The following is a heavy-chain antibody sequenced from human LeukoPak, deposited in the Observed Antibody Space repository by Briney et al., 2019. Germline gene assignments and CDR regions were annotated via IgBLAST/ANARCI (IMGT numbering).Heavy chain of an antibody. CDR3: AKRFCSATRCFHFDY. J-gene: IGHJ4*02. D-gene: IGHD2-2*01. V-gene: IGHV3-23*01. Sequence: GGSPRLSCAASGLTFAGYDMSWVRQAPGKGLEWVSTISASGDNTYYAGSVKGRFTISRDNSKNTLYLQMDSLRAEDTAVYYCAKRFCSATRCFHFDYWGQGTLVTVSS. CDR1: GLTFAGYD. CDR2: ISASGDNT.